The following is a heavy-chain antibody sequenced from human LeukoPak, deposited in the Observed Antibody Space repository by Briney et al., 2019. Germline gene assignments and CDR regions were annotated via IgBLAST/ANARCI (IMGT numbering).Heavy chain of an antibody. CDR2: IRDSGGST. D-gene: IGHD3-22*01. Sequence: GGSLRLSCAASGFTFSSYAMSWVRQAPGKGLEWVSAIRDSGGSTYYADSVKGRFTISRDNSKNTLYLQMNSLRAEDTAVYYCAKGRITMIVVVITNYAFDIWGQGTMVTVSS. V-gene: IGHV3-23*01. CDR1: GFTFSSYA. J-gene: IGHJ3*02. CDR3: AKGRITMIVVVITNYAFDI.